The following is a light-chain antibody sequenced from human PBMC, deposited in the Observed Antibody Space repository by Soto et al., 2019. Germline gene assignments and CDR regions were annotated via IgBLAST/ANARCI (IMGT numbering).Light chain of an antibody. CDR1: SSDVGGYDY. V-gene: IGLV2-11*01. Sequence: QSALTQPRSVSGSPGQSLTISCTGTSSDVGGYDYVSWYQQHPGKAPKLIIYDVSKRPSGVPDRFSGSKSGNTASLTISGLQAEDEADYYCCSFAGNPYVFGTGIKVNVL. CDR2: DVS. J-gene: IGLJ1*01. CDR3: CSFAGNPYV.